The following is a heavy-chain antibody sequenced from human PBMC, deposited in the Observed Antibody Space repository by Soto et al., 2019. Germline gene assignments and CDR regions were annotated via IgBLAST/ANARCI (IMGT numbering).Heavy chain of an antibody. V-gene: IGHV4-30-4*01. CDR2: IYYSGST. Sequence: SETLSLTCTVSGGSISSGDYYWSWIRQPPGKGLEWIGYIYYSGSTYYNPSLKSRVTISVDTSKNQFSLKLSSVTAADTAVYYFQGFTIFGGVHSNYSGMDVWGKGTTVTVSS. J-gene: IGHJ6*04. CDR1: GGSISSGDYY. CDR3: QGFTIFGGVHSNYSGMDV. D-gene: IGHD3-3*01.